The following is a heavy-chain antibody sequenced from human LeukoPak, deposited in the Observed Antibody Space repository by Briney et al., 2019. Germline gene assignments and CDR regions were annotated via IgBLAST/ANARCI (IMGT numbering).Heavy chain of an antibody. J-gene: IGHJ4*02. D-gene: IGHD3-22*01. CDR1: GYTFTSYY. Sequence: GASVKVSCKASGYTFTSYYMHWVRQAPGQGLEWMGIINPSGGSTRYAQNFQGRVTMTRDTSTTTAYMELGSLRSDDTAVYYCARDYYDTSGYFYGSNYWGQGTLVTVSS. CDR2: INPSGGST. V-gene: IGHV1-46*01. CDR3: ARDYYDTSGYFYGSNY.